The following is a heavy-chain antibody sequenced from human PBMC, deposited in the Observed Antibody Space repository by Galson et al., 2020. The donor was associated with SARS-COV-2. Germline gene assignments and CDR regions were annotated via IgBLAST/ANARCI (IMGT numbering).Heavy chain of an antibody. CDR1: GGSFSGYY. D-gene: IGHD3-3*01. J-gene: IGHJ4*02. V-gene: IGHV4-34*01. CDR2: INHSGST. CDR3: ARDVEVYDFWSGYYTGFDY. Sequence: SETLSLTCAVYGGSFSGYYWSWIRQPPGKGLEWIGEINHSGSTNYNPSPKSRVTISVDTSKNQFSLKLSSVTAADTAVYYCARDVEVYDFWSGYYTGFDYWGQGTLVTVSS.